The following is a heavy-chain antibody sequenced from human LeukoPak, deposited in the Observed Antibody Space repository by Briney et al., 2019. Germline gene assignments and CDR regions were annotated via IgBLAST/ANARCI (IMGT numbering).Heavy chain of an antibody. CDR2: INPNSGGT. J-gene: IGHJ4*02. CDR1: GYTFTGYY. CDR3: ARALSRQIRDYLVFGY. Sequence: VASVKVSCKASGYTFTGYYMHWERQAPGQGLEWMGWINPNSGGTNYAQKFQGRVTMTRDTSISTAYMELSRLRSDDTAAYYCARALSRQIRDYLVFGYWGQGTLVTVSS. D-gene: IGHD4-11*01. V-gene: IGHV1-2*02.